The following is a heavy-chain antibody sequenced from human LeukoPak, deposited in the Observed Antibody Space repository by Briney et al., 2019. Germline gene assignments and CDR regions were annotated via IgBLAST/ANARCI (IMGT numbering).Heavy chain of an antibody. CDR2: ISAYNGNT. CDR3: AREHTPGIAAAGSPSYYYYYGMDV. CDR1: GYTFTSYG. D-gene: IGHD6-13*01. J-gene: IGHJ6*02. V-gene: IGHV1-18*01. Sequence: ASVKVSCKASGYTFTSYGISWVRQAPGQGLEWMGWISAYNGNTNYAQKLQGRVTMTTDTSTSTAYMELRSLRSDDTAVYYCAREHTPGIAAAGSPSYYYYYGMDVWGQGTTVTVSS.